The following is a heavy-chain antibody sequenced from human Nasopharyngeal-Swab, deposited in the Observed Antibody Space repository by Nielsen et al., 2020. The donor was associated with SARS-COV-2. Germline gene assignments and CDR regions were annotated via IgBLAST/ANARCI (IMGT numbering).Heavy chain of an antibody. CDR1: AFTFSIHS. Sequence: ESLILSCAASAFTFSIHSMNWVRQAPGTGLEWVSSISSSSSYIYYADSLKGPFTISRDNAKNSLYLQMNSLGAEDTAVYYCARDHLMTITIPYYYYGMGVWGQGTTVTVS. J-gene: IGHJ6*02. CDR2: ISSSSSYI. V-gene: IGHV3-21*01. D-gene: IGHD4-11*01. CDR3: ARDHLMTITIPYYYYGMGV.